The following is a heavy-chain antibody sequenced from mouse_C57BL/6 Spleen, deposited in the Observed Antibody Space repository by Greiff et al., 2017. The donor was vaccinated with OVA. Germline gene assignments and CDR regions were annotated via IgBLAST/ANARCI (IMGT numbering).Heavy chain of an antibody. D-gene: IGHD3-3*01. J-gene: IGHJ1*03. CDR3: ARWGTGYLDV. Sequence: QVHVKQPGAELVRPGSSVKLSCKASGYTFTSYWMHWVKQRPIQGLEWIGNIDPSDSETHSNQKFKDKATLTVDKSSCTAYMQLSSLTSEDSAVYYCARWGTGYLDVWGTGTTVTVSA. CDR2: IDPSDSET. V-gene: IGHV1-52*01. CDR1: GYTFTSYW.